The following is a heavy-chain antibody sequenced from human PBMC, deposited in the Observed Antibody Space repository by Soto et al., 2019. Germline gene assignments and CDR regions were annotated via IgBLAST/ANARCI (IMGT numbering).Heavy chain of an antibody. J-gene: IGHJ6*02. D-gene: IGHD3-3*01. CDR2: ISYDGSNK. Sequence: GGSLRLSCAASGFTFSSYGMHWVRQAPGKGLEWVAVISYDGSNKYYADSVKGRFTISRDNSKNTLYLQMNSLRAEDTAVYYCAKDQTYYDFWSGYFDPGYYGMDVWGQGTTVTVSS. CDR3: AKDQTYYDFWSGYFDPGYYGMDV. V-gene: IGHV3-30*18. CDR1: GFTFSSYG.